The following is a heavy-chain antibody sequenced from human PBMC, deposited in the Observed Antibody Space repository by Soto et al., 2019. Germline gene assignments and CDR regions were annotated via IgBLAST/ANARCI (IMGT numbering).Heavy chain of an antibody. CDR2: ISSSSSTI. CDR3: ARGHSGYDSPEDY. V-gene: IGHV3-48*02. CDR1: GFTFSSYS. D-gene: IGHD5-12*01. Sequence: GGSLRLSCATSGFTFSSYSMNWVRQAPGKGLEWVSYISSSSSTIYYADSVKGRFTISRDNAKNSLYLQMNSLRDEDTAVYYCARGHSGYDSPEDYWGQGTLVTVSS. J-gene: IGHJ4*02.